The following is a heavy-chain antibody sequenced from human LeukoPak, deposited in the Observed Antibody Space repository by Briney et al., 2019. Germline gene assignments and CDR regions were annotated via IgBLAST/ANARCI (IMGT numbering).Heavy chain of an antibody. Sequence: GGSLRLSCAASGFTFSSYSMHWVRQAPGKGLEYVSAISSNGGSTYFANSVKGRFTISRDNSKNTLYLQLGSLRPEDMAVYYCARYSGTYYGIDYWGQGTLVTVSS. V-gene: IGHV3-64*01. CDR3: ARYSGTYYGIDY. CDR1: GFTFSSYS. CDR2: ISSNGGST. D-gene: IGHD1-26*01. J-gene: IGHJ4*02.